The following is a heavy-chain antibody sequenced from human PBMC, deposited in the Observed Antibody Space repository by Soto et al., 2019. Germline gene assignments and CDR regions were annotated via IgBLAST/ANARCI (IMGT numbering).Heavy chain of an antibody. CDR1: GGSISSSSYY. D-gene: IGHD2-2*01. CDR2: IYYSGST. J-gene: IGHJ4*02. Sequence: SETLSLTCTVSGGSISSSSYYWGWNRQPPGKGLEWIGSIYYSGSTYYNPSLKSRVTISVDTSKNQFSLKLSSVTAADTAVYYCARGRDIVVVPAAMHSSSWYYFDYWGQGTLVTVSS. CDR3: ARGRDIVVVPAAMHSSSWYYFDY. V-gene: IGHV4-39*07.